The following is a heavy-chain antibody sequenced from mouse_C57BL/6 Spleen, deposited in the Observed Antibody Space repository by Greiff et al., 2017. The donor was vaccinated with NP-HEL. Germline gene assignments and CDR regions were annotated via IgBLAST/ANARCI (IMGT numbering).Heavy chain of an antibody. CDR1: GYTFTDYN. CDR3: ARTGLGYWYFDV. Sequence: VQLQQSGPELVKPGASVKIPCKASGYTFTDYNMDWVKQSHGKSLEWIGDINPNNGGTIYNQKFKGKATLTVDKSSSTAYMELRSLTSEDTAVYYCARTGLGYWYFDVWGTGTTVTVSS. V-gene: IGHV1-18*01. J-gene: IGHJ1*03. CDR2: INPNNGGT. D-gene: IGHD3-3*01.